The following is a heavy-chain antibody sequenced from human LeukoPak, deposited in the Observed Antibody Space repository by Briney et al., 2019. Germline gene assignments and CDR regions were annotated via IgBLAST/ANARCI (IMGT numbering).Heavy chain of an antibody. Sequence: SETLSLTCTVSGGSISSYYWSWIRQPPGKGLEWIGYIYYSGSTNYNPSLKSRVTISVDTSKNQFSLKLSSVTAADTAVYYCARVPPKTTVTTRYSYSYMDVWGKGTTVTVSS. D-gene: IGHD4-17*01. CDR3: ARVPPKTTVTTRYSYSYMDV. CDR2: IYYSGST. CDR1: GGSISSYY. V-gene: IGHV4-59*01. J-gene: IGHJ6*03.